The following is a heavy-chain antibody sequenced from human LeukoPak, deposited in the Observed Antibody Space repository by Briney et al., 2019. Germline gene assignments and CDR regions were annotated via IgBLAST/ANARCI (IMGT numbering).Heavy chain of an antibody. CDR1: GGSFSGYY. Sequence: SETLSLTCAVYGGSFSGYYWSWIRQPPGKGLEWIGEINHSGSTNYNPSLKSRVTISVDTSKNQFSLKLSSVTAAVTAVYYCARQNRYSSSWYKAFDIWGQGTMVTVSS. J-gene: IGHJ3*02. CDR2: INHSGST. V-gene: IGHV4-34*01. CDR3: ARQNRYSSSWYKAFDI. D-gene: IGHD6-13*01.